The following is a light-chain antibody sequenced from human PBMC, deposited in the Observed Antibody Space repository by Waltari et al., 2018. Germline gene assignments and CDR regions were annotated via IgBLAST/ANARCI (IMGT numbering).Light chain of an antibody. CDR3: QQSYSNMYT. Sequence: DIHMTQSPISLSASVGDRVTITCRTNQSISNYLNWYQQKRGSSPKLLIYGASTLQGGVPSRFTGSWSGKDFTLTISSLQTEDFATYFCQQSYSNMYTFGQGTK. CDR1: QSISNY. J-gene: IGKJ2*01. CDR2: GAS. V-gene: IGKV1-39*01.